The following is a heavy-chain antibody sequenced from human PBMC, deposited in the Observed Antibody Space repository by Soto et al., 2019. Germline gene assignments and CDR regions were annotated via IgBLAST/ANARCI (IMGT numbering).Heavy chain of an antibody. D-gene: IGHD3-22*01. Sequence: QVQLVQSGAEVKKPGSSVKVSCKASGGTFSSYAISWVRQAPGQGLEWMGGIIPIFGTADYAQKFQGRVTITADESTSTGNMGLSSLRSEATAVYYCASHYDSSGYYYRGLDYWGQGTLVTVSS. V-gene: IGHV1-69*12. CDR2: IIPIFGTA. CDR3: ASHYDSSGYYYRGLDY. CDR1: GGTFSSYA. J-gene: IGHJ4*02.